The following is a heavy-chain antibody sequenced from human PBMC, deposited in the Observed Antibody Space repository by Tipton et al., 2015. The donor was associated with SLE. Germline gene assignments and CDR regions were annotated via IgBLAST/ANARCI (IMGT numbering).Heavy chain of an antibody. D-gene: IGHD1-14*01. CDR1: GGSFSGYY. CDR2: INHSGST. J-gene: IGHJ4*02. Sequence: TLSLTCAVYGGSFSGYYWSWIRQPPGKGLEWIGEINHSGSTNYNPSLKSRVTISVNTSKNQFSLKLRSVTAADTAVYYCASLPESQENYWGQGPLVTVSS. CDR3: ASLPESQENY. V-gene: IGHV4-34*01.